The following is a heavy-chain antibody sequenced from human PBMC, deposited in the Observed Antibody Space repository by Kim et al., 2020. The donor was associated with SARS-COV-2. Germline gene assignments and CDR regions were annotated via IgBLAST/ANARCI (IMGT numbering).Heavy chain of an antibody. CDR2: INPNSGGT. J-gene: IGHJ6*02. Sequence: ASVKVSCKASGYTFTGYYMHWVRQAPGQGLEWMGWINPNSGGTNYAQKFQGWVTMTRDTSISTAYMELSRLRSDDTAVYYCAREKITMVRETNYGMDVWGQGTTVTVSS. CDR3: AREKITMVRETNYGMDV. D-gene: IGHD3-10*01. CDR1: GYTFTGYY. V-gene: IGHV1-2*04.